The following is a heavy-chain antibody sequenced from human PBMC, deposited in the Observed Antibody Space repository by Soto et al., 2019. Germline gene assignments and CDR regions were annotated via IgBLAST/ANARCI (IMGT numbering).Heavy chain of an antibody. J-gene: IGHJ4*02. CDR3: AEGRGGSGSLTPRVDF. V-gene: IGHV3-23*01. CDR1: GFTFNNYA. CDR2: ISGGGDTT. Sequence: EVQLLESGGGLVQPGGSLRLSCAASGFTFNNYAMSWVRQAPGKGLEWVSAISGGGDTTSYADSVKGRFTVSRDGSKNTLYVQMNSLRAEDTAVYYCAEGRGGSGSLTPRVDFWGQGTLVTVSS. D-gene: IGHD3-10*01.